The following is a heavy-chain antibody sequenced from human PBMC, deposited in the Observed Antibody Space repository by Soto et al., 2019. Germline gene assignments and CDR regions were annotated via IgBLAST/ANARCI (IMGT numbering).Heavy chain of an antibody. J-gene: IGHJ6*03. Sequence: SETLSLTCTVSGGSISSYYWSWIRQPPGKGLEWVGYIYYSGSTNYNPSLKSRVTISVDTSKNQFSLKLSSVTAADTAVYYCARHYRQSAGYYYMDVWGKGTTVTVSS. CDR2: IYYSGST. V-gene: IGHV4-59*08. CDR1: GGSISSYY. CDR3: ARHYRQSAGYYYMDV.